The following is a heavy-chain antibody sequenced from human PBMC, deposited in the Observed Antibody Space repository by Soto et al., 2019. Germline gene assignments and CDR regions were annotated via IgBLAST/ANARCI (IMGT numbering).Heavy chain of an antibody. V-gene: IGHV1-69*12. J-gene: IGHJ4*02. Sequence: QVQLVQSGAEVKKPGSSVKVSCKASGGTFSSYAISWVRQAPGQGLEWMGGIIPIFGTANYAQKFQGRVTSTADESTSTAYMELSNLRSEDTAVYYCASRPVHSYYYDSSGYYFDYWGQGTLVTVSS. D-gene: IGHD3-22*01. CDR1: GGTFSSYA. CDR3: ASRPVHSYYYDSSGYYFDY. CDR2: IIPIFGTA.